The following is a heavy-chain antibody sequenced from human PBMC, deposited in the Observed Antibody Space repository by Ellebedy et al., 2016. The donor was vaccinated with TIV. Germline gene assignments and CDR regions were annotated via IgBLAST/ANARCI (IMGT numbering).Heavy chain of an antibody. J-gene: IGHJ4*02. CDR1: GFTFSGFG. Sequence: PGGSLRLSCAASGFTFSGFGINWVRQAPGKGLEWVAIICYDGSNAYYADSVKGRFTISRDNSKNTLYLQMNSLRDEDTAVYYCARGRGGSRGSYYFDYWGQGTLVTVSA. CDR2: ICYDGSNA. V-gene: IGHV3-33*01. CDR3: ARGRGGSRGSYYFDY. D-gene: IGHD3-22*01.